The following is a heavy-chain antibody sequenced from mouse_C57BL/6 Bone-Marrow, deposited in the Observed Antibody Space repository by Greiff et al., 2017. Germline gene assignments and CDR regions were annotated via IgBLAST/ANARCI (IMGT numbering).Heavy chain of an antibody. D-gene: IGHD1-1*01. V-gene: IGHV14-2*01. CDR1: GFNIKDYY. Sequence: EVKLMESGAELVKPGASVKLSCTASGFNIKDYYMHWVKQRTEQGLEWIGRIDPEDGETKYAPKFQGKATITAATSSNTAYLQLSSLTSEDTAVYYCVPLYYYGSYYFDYWGQGTTLTVSS. CDR3: VPLYYYGSYYFDY. J-gene: IGHJ2*01. CDR2: IDPEDGET.